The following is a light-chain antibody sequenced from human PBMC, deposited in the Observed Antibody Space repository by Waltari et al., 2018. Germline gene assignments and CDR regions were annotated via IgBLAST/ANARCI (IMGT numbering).Light chain of an antibody. Sequence: EIVLTQSPGTLSLSPGDRATLPCRASQTISGSWLTWYQQKPGQAPRLVIYGASIRATAIPDRFSGSGSGTDFTLTISRLEPEDFAVYYCQQYDGSSVTFGGGTKVEIK. V-gene: IGKV3-20*01. J-gene: IGKJ4*01. CDR1: QTISGSW. CDR2: GAS. CDR3: QQYDGSSVT.